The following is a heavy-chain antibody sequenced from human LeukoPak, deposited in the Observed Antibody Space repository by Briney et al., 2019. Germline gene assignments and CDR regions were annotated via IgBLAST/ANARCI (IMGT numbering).Heavy chain of an antibody. CDR2: ISYDGSNK. CDR1: GFTFSSYA. J-gene: IGHJ6*03. CDR3: AREAIVATIRYYYYYYMDV. D-gene: IGHD5-12*01. Sequence: PGGSLRLACAASGFTFSSYAMHWVRQAPGKGLEWVAVISYDGSNKYYADSVKGRFTISRDNSKNTLYLQMNSLRAEDTAVYYCAREAIVATIRYYYYYYMDVWGKGTTVTVSS. V-gene: IGHV3-30*04.